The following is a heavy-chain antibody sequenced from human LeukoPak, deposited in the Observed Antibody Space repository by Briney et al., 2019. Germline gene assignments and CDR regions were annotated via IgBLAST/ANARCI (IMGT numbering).Heavy chain of an antibody. D-gene: IGHD3-16*01. CDR3: AKAPLRRHWIDI. CDR1: GFTFSSYA. V-gene: IGHV3-23*01. Sequence: TGGSLRLSCAASGFTFSSYAMSWVRQAPGKGLEWVSAISGSGGSTYYADSVKGRFTISRDNSKNTLYLQMNSLRAEDTAVYYCAKAPLRRHWIDIWGQGTMVTVSS. CDR2: ISGSGGST. J-gene: IGHJ3*02.